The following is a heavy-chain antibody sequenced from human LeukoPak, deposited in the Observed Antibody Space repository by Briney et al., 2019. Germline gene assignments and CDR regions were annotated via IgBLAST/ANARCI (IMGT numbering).Heavy chain of an antibody. Sequence: GGSLRLSCEASKFIFSNYWMGWVRQAPGKGLEWVAYIKKTGSETYYVDSVRGRFTITRDNARNSVFLQMNSLRAEDTAVYYCMGADYGGHWGQGTLVTVSS. V-gene: IGHV3-7*01. D-gene: IGHD4-17*01. J-gene: IGHJ4*02. CDR2: IKKTGSET. CDR1: KFIFSNYW. CDR3: MGADYGGH.